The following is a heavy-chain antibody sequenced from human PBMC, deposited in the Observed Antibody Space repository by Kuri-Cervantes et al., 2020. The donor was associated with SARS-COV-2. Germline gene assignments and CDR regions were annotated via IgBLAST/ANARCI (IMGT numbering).Heavy chain of an antibody. CDR1: GFTFSSYA. CDR3: ARSYYDYIWGSYRPEALDY. Sequence: GESLKISCAASGFTFSSYAMHWVRQAPGKGLEWVAVISYDGSNKYYADSVKGRFTISRDNSKNTLYLQMNSLRAEDTAVHYCARSYYDYIWGSYRPEALDYWGQGTLVTVSS. D-gene: IGHD3-16*02. J-gene: IGHJ4*02. CDR2: ISYDGSNK. V-gene: IGHV3-30-3*01.